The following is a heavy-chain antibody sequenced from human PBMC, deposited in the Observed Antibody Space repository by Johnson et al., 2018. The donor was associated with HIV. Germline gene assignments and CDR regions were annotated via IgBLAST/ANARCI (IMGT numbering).Heavy chain of an antibody. CDR2: IRYDGSNK. CDR3: AKWGSMRATSAFDI. V-gene: IGHV3-30*02. D-gene: IGHD1-26*01. CDR1: GFTFYKYD. J-gene: IGHJ3*02. Sequence: QPGGSLRLSCAASGFTFYKYDMHWVRQAPGKGLEWVAFIRYDGSNKYYADSVKGRLTISRDNSKNTLYLQMNSLRAEDTAVYYCAKWGSMRATSAFDIWGQGTMVTVSS.